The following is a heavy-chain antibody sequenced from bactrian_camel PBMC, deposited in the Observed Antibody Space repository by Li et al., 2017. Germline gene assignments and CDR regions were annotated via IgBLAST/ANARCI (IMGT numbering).Heavy chain of an antibody. V-gene: IGHV3S66*01. Sequence: VQLVESGGGSVQAGGSLRLSCAASGFTVDDADMAWYRQVPGRECELVSDIYRDGSTEYADSVKGRFTISQDRDEDTLILQMNSLKPDDTAVYHCVAIGWWSYYSDYENNYWGQGTQVTVS. CDR2: IYRDGST. J-gene: IGHJ4*01. D-gene: IGHD4*01. CDR3: VAIGWWSYYSDYENNY. CDR1: GFTVDDAD.